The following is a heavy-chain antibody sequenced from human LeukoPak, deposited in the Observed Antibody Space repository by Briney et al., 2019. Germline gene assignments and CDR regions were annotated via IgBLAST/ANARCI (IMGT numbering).Heavy chain of an antibody. D-gene: IGHD5-18*01. J-gene: IGHJ4*02. CDR2: IYHSGST. V-gene: IGHV4-38-2*02. CDR1: GYSISSGYY. CDR3: ARDDPGGYSYGFDY. Sequence: SETLSLTCAVSGYSISSGYYWGWIRQPPGKGLEWIGSIYHSGSTYYNPSLKSRVTISVDTSKNQFSLKLSSVTAADTAVYYCARDDPGGYSYGFDYWGQGTLVTVSS.